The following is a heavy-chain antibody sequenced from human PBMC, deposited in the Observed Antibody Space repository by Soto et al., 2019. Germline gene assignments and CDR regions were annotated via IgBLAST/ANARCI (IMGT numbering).Heavy chain of an antibody. CDR3: ARVNYYASGSQDHYYYYGGDV. CDR1: GGSFSGYY. Sequence: QVQLHQWGAGLLKPSETLSLTCAVYGGSFSGYYWSWIRQPPGKGLGWIGEINHSGSNNYNPSLKRPVTISVDTSNSHFSLKPSSVTAADTAVYYCARVNYYASGSQDHYYYYGGDVWGQGTTVTVSS. D-gene: IGHD3-10*01. J-gene: IGHJ6*02. V-gene: IGHV4-34*01. CDR2: INHSGSN.